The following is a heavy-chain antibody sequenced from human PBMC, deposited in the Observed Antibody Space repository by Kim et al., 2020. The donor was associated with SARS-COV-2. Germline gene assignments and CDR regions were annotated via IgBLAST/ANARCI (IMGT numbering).Heavy chain of an antibody. V-gene: IGHV1-18*01. D-gene: IGHD6-6*01. J-gene: IGHJ4*02. CDR3: ARDRERNGSSSPFDY. Sequence: QKLQGRVTLTADTSTSTAYMELRSLRSDDTAVYYCARDRERNGSSSPFDYWGQGTLVTVSS.